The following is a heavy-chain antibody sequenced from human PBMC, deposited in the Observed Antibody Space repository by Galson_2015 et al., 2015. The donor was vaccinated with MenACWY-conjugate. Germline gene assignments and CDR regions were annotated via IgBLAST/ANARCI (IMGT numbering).Heavy chain of an antibody. CDR1: GFTFSNHW. Sequence: SLRLSCAASGFTFSNHWMSWVRQAPGKGLEWVANINQDGSEKNYVDSLRGRFSISRDNARNSVFLQMTSLRDEDTAVYYCATGNVLFGYWGQGTLVTVSS. D-gene: IGHD1-14*01. CDR3: ATGNVLFGY. V-gene: IGHV3-7*03. J-gene: IGHJ4*02. CDR2: INQDGSEK.